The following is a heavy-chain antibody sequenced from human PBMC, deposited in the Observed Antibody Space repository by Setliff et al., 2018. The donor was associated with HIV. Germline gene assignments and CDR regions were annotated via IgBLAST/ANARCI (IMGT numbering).Heavy chain of an antibody. J-gene: IGHJ4*02. CDR1: GFSFTTYW. D-gene: IGHD4-17*01. CDR3: ARLSPYGDYLLFQY. CDR2: IKPGDSDI. Sequence: PGESLKISCQGSGFSFTTYWIAWVRQMPGKGLEWMAIIKPGDSDIRYSPSFKGQVTISADQSSRTAYLQWSRLKASDTAMYYCARLSPYGDYLLFQYWGQGTQVTVSS. V-gene: IGHV5-51*01.